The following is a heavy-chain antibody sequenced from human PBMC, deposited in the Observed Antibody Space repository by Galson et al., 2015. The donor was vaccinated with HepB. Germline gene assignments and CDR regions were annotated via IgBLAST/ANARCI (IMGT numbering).Heavy chain of an antibody. Sequence: SVKVSCKASGYTFTSYAMHWVRQAPGQRLEWMGWINAGNGNTKYSQKFQGRVTITRDTSASTAYMELSSLRSEDTAVYYCARHSPTVSRPHMVPHGGGEYYMDVWGKGTTVTVSS. CDR3: ARHSPTVSRPHMVPHGGGEYYMDV. CDR1: GYTFTSYA. CDR2: INAGNGNT. J-gene: IGHJ6*03. V-gene: IGHV1-3*01. D-gene: IGHD3-10*01.